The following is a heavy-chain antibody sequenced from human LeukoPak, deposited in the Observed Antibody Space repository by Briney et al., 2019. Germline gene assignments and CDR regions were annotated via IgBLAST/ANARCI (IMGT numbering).Heavy chain of an antibody. CDR2: IYPNNGGT. Sequence: ASVKVSCKTSGYTFTGYYMHWVRQAPGQGLEWMGWIYPNNGGTNYAQKFQGRVPMTRDTSISTAYMELSRLRSDDTAVYYCARDASGNDYWGQGTLVTVSS. CDR1: GYTFTGYY. V-gene: IGHV1-2*02. CDR3: ARDASGNDY. J-gene: IGHJ4*02.